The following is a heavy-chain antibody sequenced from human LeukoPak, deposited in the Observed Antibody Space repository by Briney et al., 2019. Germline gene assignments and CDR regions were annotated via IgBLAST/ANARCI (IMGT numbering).Heavy chain of an antibody. J-gene: IGHJ4*02. Sequence: GGSLRLSCAASGFTFSSYAMSWVRQAPGKGLEWVSAISGSGGSAYYADSMKGRFTISRDNSKNTLYLQMNSLRAEDTAVYYCAKVGFYSFDYWGQGTLVTVSS. CDR3: AKVGFYSFDY. CDR1: GFTFSSYA. CDR2: ISGSGGSA. D-gene: IGHD2/OR15-2a*01. V-gene: IGHV3-23*01.